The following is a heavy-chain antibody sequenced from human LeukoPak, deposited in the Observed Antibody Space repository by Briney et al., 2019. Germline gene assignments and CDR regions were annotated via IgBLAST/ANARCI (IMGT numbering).Heavy chain of an antibody. CDR1: GFTFNSYW. J-gene: IGHJ4*02. CDR2: IKQDGSEK. CDR3: ARDDPTLFWSGSPFY. Sequence: GGSLRLSCAASGFTFNSYWMSWVRQAPGKGLEWVANIKQDGSEKYYVDSVKGRFTISRDNAKISLYLQMNSLRAEDTAVYYCARDDPTLFWSGSPFYWGQGTLVTVSS. V-gene: IGHV3-7*01. D-gene: IGHD3-3*01.